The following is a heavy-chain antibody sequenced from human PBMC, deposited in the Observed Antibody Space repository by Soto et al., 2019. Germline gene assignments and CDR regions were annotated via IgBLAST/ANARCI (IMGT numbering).Heavy chain of an antibody. V-gene: IGHV4-31*03. Sequence: SETLSLTCTVSGGSISSGGYYWSWIRQHPGKGLEWIGYIYYSGSTYYNPSLKSRVTISVDTSKNQFSLKLSSVTAADTAVYYCARGFPSSPRKRLRWPNFDYWGQGTLVTVSS. CDR2: IYYSGST. D-gene: IGHD4-17*01. CDR3: ARGFPSSPRKRLRWPNFDY. CDR1: GGSISSGGYY. J-gene: IGHJ4*02.